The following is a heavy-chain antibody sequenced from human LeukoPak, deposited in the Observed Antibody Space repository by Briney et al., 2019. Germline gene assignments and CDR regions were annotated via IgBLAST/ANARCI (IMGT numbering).Heavy chain of an antibody. J-gene: IGHJ4*02. CDR3: AKGSVVVIATNYFDY. D-gene: IGHD2-15*01. Sequence: GGSLRLSCAASGFTFSSYGMSWVRQAPGKGLEWVSTISGSGTNTYYADSVKGRFTISRDNSKNTLYLQMNSLRAEDTAVYYCAKGSVVVIATNYFDYWGQGTLVTVSS. CDR1: GFTFSSYG. CDR2: ISGSGTNT. V-gene: IGHV3-23*01.